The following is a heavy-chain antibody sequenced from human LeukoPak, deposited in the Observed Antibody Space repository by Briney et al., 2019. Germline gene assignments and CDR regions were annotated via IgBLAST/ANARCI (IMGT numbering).Heavy chain of an antibody. CDR2: IYTSGST. Sequence: SETLSLTCTVSGGSISSYYWSWIRQPAGKGLEWIGRIYTSGSTNYNPSLKSRVTMSVDTSKNQFSLKLSSVTAADTAAYYCARERNYYDSSGSNDAFDIWGQGTMVTVSS. CDR1: GGSISSYY. D-gene: IGHD3-22*01. CDR3: ARERNYYDSSGSNDAFDI. J-gene: IGHJ3*02. V-gene: IGHV4-4*07.